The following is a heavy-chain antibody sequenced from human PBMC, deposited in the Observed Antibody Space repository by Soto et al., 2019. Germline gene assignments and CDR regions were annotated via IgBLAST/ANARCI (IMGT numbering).Heavy chain of an antibody. Sequence: TSETLSLTCSVSGGSTRSSLYQWVWFRQPPGKGLEWIGNVYYNGNTFYTPSLKSRLTISVDTSNNQFSLRLKSVTAADTALYYCARLSGTYNDRYFDFWGQGVLVT. CDR2: VYYNGNT. J-gene: IGHJ4*02. CDR1: GGSTRSSLYQ. V-gene: IGHV4-39*01. CDR3: ARLSGTYNDRYFDF. D-gene: IGHD1-26*01.